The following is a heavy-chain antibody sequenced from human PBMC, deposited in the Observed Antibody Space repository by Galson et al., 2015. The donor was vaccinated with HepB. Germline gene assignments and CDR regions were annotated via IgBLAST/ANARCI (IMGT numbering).Heavy chain of an antibody. CDR2: IRYDGSNK. D-gene: IGHD6-13*01. Sequence: SLRLSCAASGFTFGSYGMHWVRQAPGKGLEWVAFIRYDGSNKYYADSVKGRFTISRDNSKNTLYLQMTSLRAEDTAVYYCAKLIAAAGRVFDYWGQGTLVTVSS. CDR1: GFTFGSYG. V-gene: IGHV3-30*02. J-gene: IGHJ4*02. CDR3: AKLIAAAGRVFDY.